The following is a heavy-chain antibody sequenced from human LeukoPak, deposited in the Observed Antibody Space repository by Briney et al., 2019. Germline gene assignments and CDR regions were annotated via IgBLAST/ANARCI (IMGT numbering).Heavy chain of an antibody. D-gene: IGHD3-16*01. CDR3: ARDGGSYYYYYYMDV. V-gene: IGHV3-74*01. CDR2: INSDGSNT. J-gene: IGHJ6*03. Sequence: GGSLRLSCAASGFTFSSYWMNWVRQAPGKGLVWVSRINSDGSNTKYADSVKGRFTISRDNAKNTLYLQMNSLRGEDTAVYYCARDGGSYYYYYYMDVWGKGTTVTVSS. CDR1: GFTFSSYW.